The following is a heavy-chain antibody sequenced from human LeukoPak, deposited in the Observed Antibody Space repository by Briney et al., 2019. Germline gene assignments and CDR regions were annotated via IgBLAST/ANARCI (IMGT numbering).Heavy chain of an antibody. Sequence: SETLSLTCAVYGGSFSGYYWSWIRQPPGKGLEWIGEINHSGSTNYNPSLKSRVTISVDTSKNQFSLKLSSVTAADTAVYYCARGGPDTSGEVGRRTPVPNNWFDLWGQGTLVTVSS. CDR2: INHSGST. D-gene: IGHD1-26*01. CDR1: GGSFSGYY. J-gene: IGHJ5*02. CDR3: ARGGPDTSGEVGRRTPVPNNWFDL. V-gene: IGHV4-34*01.